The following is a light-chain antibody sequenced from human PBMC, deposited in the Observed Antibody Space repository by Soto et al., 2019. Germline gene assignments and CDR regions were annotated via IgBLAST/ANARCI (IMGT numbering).Light chain of an antibody. J-gene: IGKJ1*01. V-gene: IGKV1-39*01. Sequence: DIQMTQSPSSLSASVGDRVTITCRASQYIGIYLNWYQKKTGKAPKVLIHAASRVQSGVPSTFSASGSGTDLVLTIISRQAEDDATDYCRQSYTTSLTFGQGTKVDIK. CDR3: RQSYTTSLT. CDR2: AAS. CDR1: QYIGIY.